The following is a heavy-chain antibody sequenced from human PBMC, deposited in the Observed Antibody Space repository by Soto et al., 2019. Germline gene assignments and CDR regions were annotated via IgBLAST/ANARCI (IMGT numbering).Heavy chain of an antibody. CDR2: IYPGDSDT. CDR3: AIAMQSRITRAGFDP. D-gene: IGHD2-15*01. V-gene: IGHV5-51*01. CDR1: GYSFTSYW. J-gene: IGHJ5*02. Sequence: PGESLKISCKGSGYSFTSYWIGWVRQMPGKGLEWMGIIYPGDSDTRYSPSFQGQVTISADKSISTAYLQWSSLKASDTAMYYCAIAMQSRITRAGFDPWGQGTLVTISS.